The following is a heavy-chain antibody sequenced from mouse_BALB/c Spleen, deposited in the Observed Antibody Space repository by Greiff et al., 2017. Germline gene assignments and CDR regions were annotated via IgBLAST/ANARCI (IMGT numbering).Heavy chain of an antibody. Sequence: EVHLVESGGGLVQPGGSRKLSCAASGFTFSDYGMAWVRQAPGKGPEWVAFISNLAYSIYYADTVTGRFTISRENAKNTLYLEMSSLRSEDTAMYYCARESPQFSYYYGSSYSSYAMDYWGQGTSVTVSS. CDR3: ARESPQFSYYYGSSYSSYAMDY. D-gene: IGHD1-1*01. CDR2: ISNLAYSI. J-gene: IGHJ4*01. CDR1: GFTFSDYG. V-gene: IGHV5-15*02.